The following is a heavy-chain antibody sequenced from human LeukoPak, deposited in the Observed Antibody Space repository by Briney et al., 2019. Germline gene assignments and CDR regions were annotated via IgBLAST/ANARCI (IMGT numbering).Heavy chain of an antibody. J-gene: IGHJ6*02. D-gene: IGHD4-17*01. CDR1: GFTFSDYY. Sequence: PGGSLRLSCAASGFTFSDYYMSWIRQAPGKGLEWVSYISSSSVYMHYADSVKGRFTISRDNAKNSVYLQMSGLRDEDTAVYYCARGGPVTSYYYGMDVWGQGTTVTVSS. CDR3: ARGGPVTSYYYGMDV. V-gene: IGHV3-11*03. CDR2: ISSSSVYM.